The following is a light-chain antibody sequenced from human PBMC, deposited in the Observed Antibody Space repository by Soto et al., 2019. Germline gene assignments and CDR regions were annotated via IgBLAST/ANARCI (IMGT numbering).Light chain of an antibody. CDR2: VAS. Sequence: EIKMTQSPVALSASGGARATRSCRASQSVNTYLAWYQQKPGKAPVLLIYVASIRETGVPARFSGSGSGTEFTLTITSLEPDDFAVYYCQHSQEYPFTFGRGTKVDIK. CDR1: QSVNTY. V-gene: IGKV1-5*01. J-gene: IGKJ4*01. CDR3: QHSQEYPFT.